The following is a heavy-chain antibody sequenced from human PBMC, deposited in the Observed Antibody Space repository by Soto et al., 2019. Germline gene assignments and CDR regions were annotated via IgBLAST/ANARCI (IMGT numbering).Heavy chain of an antibody. Sequence: EVPLVESGGGLVQPGGSLRLSCAASGFTFSSYSMNWVRQAPGKGLEWVSYISSSSSTIYYADSVKGRFTISRDNAKNSLYLQMNSLRAEDTAVYYCARDIVGAKYYFDYWGQGTLVTVSS. V-gene: IGHV3-48*01. D-gene: IGHD1-26*01. J-gene: IGHJ4*02. CDR1: GFTFSSYS. CDR2: ISSSSSTI. CDR3: ARDIVGAKYYFDY.